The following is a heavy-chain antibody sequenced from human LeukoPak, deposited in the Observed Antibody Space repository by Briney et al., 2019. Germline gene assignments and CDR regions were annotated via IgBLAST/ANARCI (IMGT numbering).Heavy chain of an antibody. CDR3: ARDRGEMATIDAFDI. D-gene: IGHD5-24*01. Sequence: PGGSLRLSCAASVFTFSSYSMNWVRQAPGKGLEWVSYISSSSSTTYYADSVKGRFTISRDNAKNSLYLQMNSLRDEDTAVYYCARDRGEMATIDAFDIWGQGTMVTVSS. CDR1: VFTFSSYS. CDR2: ISSSSSTT. J-gene: IGHJ3*02. V-gene: IGHV3-48*02.